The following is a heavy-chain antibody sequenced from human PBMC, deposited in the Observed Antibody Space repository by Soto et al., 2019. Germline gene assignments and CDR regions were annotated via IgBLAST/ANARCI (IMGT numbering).Heavy chain of an antibody. CDR2: IYYSGNN. D-gene: IGHD2-15*01. Sequence: QVQLQESGPGLVKPSQTLSLTCTVSGGSISSGGYYWCWNRQGPGKGLVWIGYIYYSGNNYYNPSLMSRVSHALDTSKTQFSLKLSSVSAAVMPIYYCASGPGFSGCCSYLHLWHRATLFTVCS. V-gene: IGHV4-31*03. J-gene: IGHJ2*01. CDR3: ASGPGFSGCCSYLHL. CDR1: GGSISSGGYY.